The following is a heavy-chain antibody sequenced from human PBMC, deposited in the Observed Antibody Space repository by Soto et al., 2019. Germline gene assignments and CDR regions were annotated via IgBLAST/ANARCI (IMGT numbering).Heavy chain of an antibody. D-gene: IGHD4-17*01. CDR3: ARNYGDFYYYMDV. Sequence: VKVSCKASGYTFTSYYMHWVRQAPGQGPEWMGIINPSRGSPTYAQKFQGRVTMTRDTSTSTVYMELSSLRSEDTAVCYCARNYGDFYYYMDVWGKGTTVTVSS. J-gene: IGHJ6*03. CDR1: GYTFTSYY. CDR2: INPSRGSP. V-gene: IGHV1-46*03.